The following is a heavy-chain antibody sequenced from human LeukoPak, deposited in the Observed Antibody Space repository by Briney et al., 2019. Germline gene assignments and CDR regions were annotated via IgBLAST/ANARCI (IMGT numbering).Heavy chain of an antibody. J-gene: IGHJ4*02. D-gene: IGHD4-23*01. CDR3: ARNGGNSDFDY. CDR1: GGSISSSSSNC. Sequence: SETLSLTCAVSGGSISSSSSNCWTWVRQPPGKGPEWIGEIYYSGATNYNPSLKSRVTMLLDKSNNQFSLKLNSVTAADTAVYYCARNGGNSDFDYWGQGTLVTVSS. V-gene: IGHV4-4*02. CDR2: IYYSGAT.